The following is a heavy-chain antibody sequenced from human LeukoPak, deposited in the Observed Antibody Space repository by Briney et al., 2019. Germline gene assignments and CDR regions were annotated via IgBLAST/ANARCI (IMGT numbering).Heavy chain of an antibody. CDR1: GFTFTSYA. Sequence: GGSLRLSCAAAGFTFTSYALSWVRQAPGKGLEWVSSISGSGGSTYYADSVKGRFTISRDNSKNTLYLQMNSLRAEDTAVYYCAKDLPNPGTSRHFQYWGQGTLGTVSS. V-gene: IGHV3-23*01. D-gene: IGHD2-8*01. CDR3: AKDLPNPGTSRHFQY. CDR2: ISGSGGST. J-gene: IGHJ1*01.